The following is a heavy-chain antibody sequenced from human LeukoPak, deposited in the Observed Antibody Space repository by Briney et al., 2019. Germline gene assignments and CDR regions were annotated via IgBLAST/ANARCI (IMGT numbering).Heavy chain of an antibody. V-gene: IGHV3-66*01. Sequence: GGSLRLSCAASGFTVSTNYMSWVRQAPGKGLEWVSVIYSGGSTYYADSVKGRFTISRDNSKSTLYLQMNSLRAEDTAVYFCARDRVGVTSKFDYWGQGTLVTVSS. CDR1: GFTVSTNY. J-gene: IGHJ4*02. CDR3: ARDRVGVTSKFDY. D-gene: IGHD1-26*01. CDR2: IYSGGST.